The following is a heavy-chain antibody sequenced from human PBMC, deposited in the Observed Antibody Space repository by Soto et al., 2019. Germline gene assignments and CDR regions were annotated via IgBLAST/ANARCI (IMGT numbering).Heavy chain of an antibody. CDR1: GYTFTRSG. V-gene: IGHV1-18*01. Sequence: GASVKVSCKASGYTFTRSGISWVRQAPGQGLEWMGWISAYNGNTNYAQKLQGRVTMTTDTSTSTAYMELRSLRSDDTAVYYCARDGGELWFGDLLWWFDPWGQGTLVTVSS. J-gene: IGHJ5*02. CDR3: ARDGGELWFGDLLWWFDP. CDR2: ISAYNGNT. D-gene: IGHD3-10*01.